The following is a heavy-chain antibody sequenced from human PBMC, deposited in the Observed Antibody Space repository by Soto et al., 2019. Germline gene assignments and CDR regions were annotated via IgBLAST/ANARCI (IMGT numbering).Heavy chain of an antibody. CDR3: ARACSSNSCYDVFDY. J-gene: IGHJ4*02. V-gene: IGHV4-4*07. CDR2: IYTSGST. CDR1: GGSISSYY. Sequence: PSETLSLTCTVSGGSISSYYWSWIRQPAGKGLEWIGRIYTSGSTNYSPSLKSRVTMSVDTFKNQFSLKLSSVTAADTAVYYCARACSSNSCYDVFDYWGQGTLVTVSS. D-gene: IGHD2-2*01.